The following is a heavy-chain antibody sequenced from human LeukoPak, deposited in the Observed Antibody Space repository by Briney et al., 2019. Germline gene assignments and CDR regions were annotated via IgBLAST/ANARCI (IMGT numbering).Heavy chain of an antibody. D-gene: IGHD3-9*01. CDR1: GFTFDDYA. V-gene: IGHV3-9*01. Sequence: PGGSLRLSCAASGFTFDDYAMHWVRQAPGKGLEWVSGISWNSGGIGYADSVKGRFTISRDNAKNSLYLQMNSLRAEGTALYYCAKADGDILTGYFNPGDAFDIWGQGTMVTVSS. CDR2: ISWNSGGI. CDR3: AKADGDILTGYFNPGDAFDI. J-gene: IGHJ3*02.